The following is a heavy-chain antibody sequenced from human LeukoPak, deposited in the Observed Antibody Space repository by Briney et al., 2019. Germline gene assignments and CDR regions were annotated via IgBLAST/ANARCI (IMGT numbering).Heavy chain of an antibody. Sequence: GGSLRLSCAASGFTFDEYGMSWVRHTPGKGLEWVSGIDWNGGSTGYADSVKGRFTISRNNAKNSLYLQMNSLRAEDTALYYCARRAMIVVATPAVDYWGQGTLVTVPS. CDR2: IDWNGGST. CDR1: GFTFDEYG. D-gene: IGHD3-22*01. V-gene: IGHV3-20*04. CDR3: ARRAMIVVATPAVDY. J-gene: IGHJ4*02.